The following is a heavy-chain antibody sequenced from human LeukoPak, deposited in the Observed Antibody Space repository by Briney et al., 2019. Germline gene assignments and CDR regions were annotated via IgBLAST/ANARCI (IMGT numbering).Heavy chain of an antibody. CDR3: ARDSYDILTGSPYGMDV. D-gene: IGHD3-9*01. V-gene: IGHV1-18*04. Sequence: ASVKVSCKASGYTFTSYGISWVRQAPGQGLEWMGWISAYNGNTNYAQKLQGRVTMTTDTSTGTAYMELRSLRSDDTAVYYCARDSYDILTGSPYGMDVWGKGTTVTVSS. J-gene: IGHJ6*04. CDR2: ISAYNGNT. CDR1: GYTFTSYG.